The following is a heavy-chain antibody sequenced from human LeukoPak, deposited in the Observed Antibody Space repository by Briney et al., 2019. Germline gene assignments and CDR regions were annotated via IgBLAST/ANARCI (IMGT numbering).Heavy chain of an antibody. CDR1: GGSISSYY. V-gene: IGHV4-59*01. D-gene: IGHD2-21*02. CDR2: IYYSGST. J-gene: IGHJ4*02. Sequence: SETLSLPCTVSGGSISSYYWSWIRQPPGKGLEWIGYIYYSGSTNYNPSLESRVTISVDTSKNQFSLKLSSVTAADTAVYYCARGDPFDYWGQGTLVTVSS. CDR3: ARGDPFDY.